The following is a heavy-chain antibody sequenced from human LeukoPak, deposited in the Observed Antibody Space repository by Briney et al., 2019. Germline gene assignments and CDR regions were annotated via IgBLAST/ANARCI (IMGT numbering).Heavy chain of an antibody. Sequence: TGGSLRLSCAASGFTFSSYAMSWVRQAPGKGLEWVSAISGSGGSTYYADSVKGRFTISRDNSKNTLYLQMNSLRAEDTAVYYCAKDSNSYGSGSNDYWGQGTLVTVSS. D-gene: IGHD3-10*01. CDR3: AKDSNSYGSGSNDY. CDR2: ISGSGGST. J-gene: IGHJ4*02. CDR1: GFTFSSYA. V-gene: IGHV3-23*01.